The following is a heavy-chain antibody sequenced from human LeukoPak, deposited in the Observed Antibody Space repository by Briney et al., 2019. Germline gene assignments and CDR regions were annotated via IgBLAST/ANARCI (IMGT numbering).Heavy chain of an antibody. CDR1: GFTFSSYG. CDR2: ISYDGSNK. D-gene: IGHD2-21*02. J-gene: IGHJ3*02. Sequence: GGSLRLSCAASGFTFSSYGMHWVRQAPGKGLEWVAVISYDGSNKYYADSVKGRFTISRDNSKNTLYLQMNSLRAEGTAVYYCAKDLIPYCGGDCSSDAFDIWGQGTMVTVSS. CDR3: AKDLIPYCGGDCSSDAFDI. V-gene: IGHV3-30*18.